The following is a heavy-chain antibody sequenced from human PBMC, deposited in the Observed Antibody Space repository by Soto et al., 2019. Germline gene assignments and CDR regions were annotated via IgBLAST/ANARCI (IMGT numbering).Heavy chain of an antibody. J-gene: IGHJ3*01. V-gene: IGHV1-18*01. Sequence: QVQLVQSGAEVKKPGASVRVSCKASGYTFSSHGINWVRQAPGQVLEWLGWITPYSGDTRYAQKVQGRVTMTTDTTTNIGYMELRSLRSDDSAVYYCARDVIWQRPDGFDLWGKWTGVTVSS. CDR1: GYTFSSHG. CDR3: ARDVIWQRPDGFDL. D-gene: IGHD6-25*01. CDR2: ITPYSGDT.